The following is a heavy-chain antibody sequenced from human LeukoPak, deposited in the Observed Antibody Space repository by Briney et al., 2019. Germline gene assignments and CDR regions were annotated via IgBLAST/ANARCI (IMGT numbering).Heavy chain of an antibody. J-gene: IGHJ4*02. Sequence: GGSLRLSCAASGFTFSSYGMHWVRQAPGRGWEGVAVIWYDGSNKYYADSVKGRFTISRDNSKNTLYLQMNSLRAEDTAVYYCARDSIYDILTGYYTPYFDYWGQGTLVTVSS. CDR1: GFTFSSYG. CDR3: ARDSIYDILTGYYTPYFDY. V-gene: IGHV3-33*01. CDR2: IWYDGSNK. D-gene: IGHD3-9*01.